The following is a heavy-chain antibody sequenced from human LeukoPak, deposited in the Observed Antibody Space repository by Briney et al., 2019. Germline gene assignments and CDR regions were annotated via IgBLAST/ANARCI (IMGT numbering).Heavy chain of an antibody. Sequence: TGGSLRLCCAASGFTFSCYWMSWVRQAPGKGLELVANINQDGSEKYYVASVKGRFTISRDNAKNALYLQMNSLRAEDTAVYYCARETSVGTRGGLWGSYRLKWFDPWGQGTPVTVSS. V-gene: IGHV3-7*01. CDR3: ARETSVGTRGGLWGSYRLKWFDP. CDR1: GFTFSCYW. D-gene: IGHD3-16*02. J-gene: IGHJ5*02. CDR2: INQDGSEK.